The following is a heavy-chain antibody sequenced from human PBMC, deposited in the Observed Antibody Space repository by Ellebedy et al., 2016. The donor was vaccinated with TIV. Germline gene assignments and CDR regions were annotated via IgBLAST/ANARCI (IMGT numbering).Heavy chain of an antibody. Sequence: PGGSLRPSCVGSGFTFSDSWMNWVRQAPGKGLELVANIKEDGSEKYYVDAVKGRFTISRDNAKNPLYLQMNSLRAEDTAVYYCARAVVVVAAGLEDYYGMDVWGQGTTVTVSS. CDR1: GFTFSDSW. V-gene: IGHV3-7*01. D-gene: IGHD2-15*01. CDR3: ARAVVVVAAGLEDYYGMDV. CDR2: IKEDGSEK. J-gene: IGHJ6*02.